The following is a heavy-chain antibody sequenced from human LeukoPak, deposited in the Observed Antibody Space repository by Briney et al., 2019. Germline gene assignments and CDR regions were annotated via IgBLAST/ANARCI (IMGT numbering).Heavy chain of an antibody. D-gene: IGHD6-13*01. CDR1: GGSFSGYY. CDR2: INHNRSP. Sequence: SETLSLTCVVYGGSFSGYYWSWIRQPPGKGLEWIGEINHNRSPNYSPSLKSRVTISVDTSKNQFSLKLNSVTAADTAVYYCATTFPATAAVEYWGQGTLVTVPS. V-gene: IGHV4-34*01. J-gene: IGHJ4*02. CDR3: ATTFPATAAVEY.